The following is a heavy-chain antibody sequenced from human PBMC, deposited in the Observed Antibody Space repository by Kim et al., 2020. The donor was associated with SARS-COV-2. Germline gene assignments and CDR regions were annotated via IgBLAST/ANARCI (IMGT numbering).Heavy chain of an antibody. J-gene: IGHJ3*02. V-gene: IGHV1-69*13. CDR1: GGTFSSYA. D-gene: IGHD3-22*01. Sequence: SVKVSCKASGGTFSSYAISWVRQAPGQGLEWMGGIIPIFGTANYAQKFQGRVTITADESTSTAYMELSSLRSEDTAVYYCARALYYYDSSGSHDAFDIWGQGTMVTVSS. CDR3: ARALYYYDSSGSHDAFDI. CDR2: IIPIFGTA.